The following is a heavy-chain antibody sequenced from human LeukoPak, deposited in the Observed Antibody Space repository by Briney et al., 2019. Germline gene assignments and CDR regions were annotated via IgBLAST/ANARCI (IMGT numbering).Heavy chain of an antibody. CDR3: ARDKAHSYGRYFDP. CDR2: ISNGNT. Sequence: SETLSLTCSVAGGSISTYYWNWLRQTPGKGLEWLGHISNGNTDYNPSLKSRVTISVDTSKHQFSLRLTSVTAADAAVYYCARDKAHSYGRYFDPWGQGARVSVS. D-gene: IGHD5-18*01. J-gene: IGHJ5*02. CDR1: GGSISTYY. V-gene: IGHV4-59*01.